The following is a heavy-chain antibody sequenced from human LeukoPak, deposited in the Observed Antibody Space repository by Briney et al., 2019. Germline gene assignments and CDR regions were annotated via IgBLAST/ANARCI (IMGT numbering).Heavy chain of an antibody. Sequence: PGGSLRLSCAASGFTFSSYSMNWVRQAPGKGLEWVSSISSSSSYIYYADSVKGRFTISRDNAKNSLYLQMNSLRAEDTAVYYCARDDYSNYAYAFDIWGQGTMVTVSS. CDR3: ARDDYSNYAYAFDI. CDR2: ISSSSSYI. J-gene: IGHJ3*02. V-gene: IGHV3-21*01. CDR1: GFTFSSYS. D-gene: IGHD4-11*01.